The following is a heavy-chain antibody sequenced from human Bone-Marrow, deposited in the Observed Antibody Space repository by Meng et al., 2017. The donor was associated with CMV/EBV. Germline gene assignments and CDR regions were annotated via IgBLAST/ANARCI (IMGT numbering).Heavy chain of an antibody. CDR2: INHSGST. CDR1: CGYFGGYY. CDR3: ARGLGAWNYKYFDY. V-gene: IGHV4-34*01. J-gene: IGHJ4*02. Sequence: CAVYCGYFGGYYCSWIRQPPGKGLEWIGEINHSGSTNYNPSLKSRVTISVDTSKNQFSLKLSSVTAADTAVYYCARGLGAWNYKYFDYWGQGTLVTVSS. D-gene: IGHD1-7*01.